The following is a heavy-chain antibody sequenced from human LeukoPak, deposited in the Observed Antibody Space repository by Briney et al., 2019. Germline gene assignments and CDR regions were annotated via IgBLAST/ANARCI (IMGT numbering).Heavy chain of an antibody. V-gene: IGHV4-59*01. Sequence: SETLSLTCTVSGGSISSYYWSWIRQPPEKGLEWIGYIYYSGSTNYNPSLKSRVTISVDTSKNQFSLRLSSVTAADTAVYYCARVVVGTFGGYYLDYWGQGTLVTVSS. CDR1: GGSISSYY. CDR3: ARVVVGTFGGYYLDY. D-gene: IGHD6-19*01. J-gene: IGHJ4*02. CDR2: IYYSGST.